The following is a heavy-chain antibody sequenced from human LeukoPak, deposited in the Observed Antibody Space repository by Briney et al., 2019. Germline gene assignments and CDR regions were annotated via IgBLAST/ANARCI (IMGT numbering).Heavy chain of an antibody. D-gene: IGHD6-19*01. CDR1: GFTFSSQN. CDR2: ISTSGDST. Sequence: GGSLRLSCAASGFTFSSQNMNWARQAPGKGLEWVAYISTSGDSTKYADSVEGRFTISRDNAENSLYLLMNSLRVEDTAVYYCVKNGWLDYWGQGILVPVSS. J-gene: IGHJ4*02. V-gene: IGHV3-21*06. CDR3: VKNGWLDY.